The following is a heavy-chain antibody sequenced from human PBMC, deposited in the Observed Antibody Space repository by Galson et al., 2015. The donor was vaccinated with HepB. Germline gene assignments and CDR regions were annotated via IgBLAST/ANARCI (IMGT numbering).Heavy chain of an antibody. CDR1: GFTFSYYA. Sequence: SLRLSCAASGFTFSYYAMSWVRQAPGKELEWISAITPSGDNTYSADSMKGRFTISRDNSRKTLFLQMNSLRADDTAIYFCAKVSPEKVDGWYRQALYYFDSWGQGTRVTVSS. D-gene: IGHD6-19*01. J-gene: IGHJ4*02. CDR3: AKVSPEKVDGWYRQALYYFDS. V-gene: IGHV3-23*01. CDR2: ITPSGDNT.